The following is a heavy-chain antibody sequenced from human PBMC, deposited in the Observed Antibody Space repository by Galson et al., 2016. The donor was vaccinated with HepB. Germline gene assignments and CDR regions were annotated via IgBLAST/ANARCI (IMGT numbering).Heavy chain of an antibody. V-gene: IGHV5-51*03. J-gene: IGHJ3*02. CDR3: VTQYTAAYDI. CDR2: IYPGDSET. CDR1: GYPFDSHL. D-gene: IGHD5-18*01. Sequence: QSGAEVTKPGESLRISCQGSGYPFDSHLIDWVRQLPGKGLEWVGTIYPGDSETRYSPPMEGHVTIPLDKSINTAFLQWSSLETSDTAIYYCVTQYTAAYDIWGQGTVVTVTS.